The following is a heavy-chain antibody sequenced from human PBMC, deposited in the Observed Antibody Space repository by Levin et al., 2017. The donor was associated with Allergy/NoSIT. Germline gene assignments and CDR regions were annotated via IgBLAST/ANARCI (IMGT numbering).Heavy chain of an antibody. J-gene: IGHJ5*02. CDR3: ASTHSSSGWYQANWFDP. CDR1: GGSISSYY. CDR2: IYYSGST. Sequence: RTSETLSLTCTVSGGSISSYYWSWIRQPPGKGLEWIGYIYYSGSTNYNPSLKSRVTISVDTSKNQFSLKLSSVTAADTAVYYCASTHSSSGWYQANWFDPWGQGTLVTVSS. V-gene: IGHV4-59*01. D-gene: IGHD6-19*01.